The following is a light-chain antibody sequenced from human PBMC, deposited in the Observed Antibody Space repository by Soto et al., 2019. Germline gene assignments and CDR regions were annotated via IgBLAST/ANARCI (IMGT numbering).Light chain of an antibody. CDR1: QSVSSN. V-gene: IGKV3-15*01. CDR3: QQRSSWIT. Sequence: EIVMTQSPATLSVSPGERATLSGRASQSVSSNLAWYQQKPGQAPRLLIYGASTRATGIPARFSGSGSGTDFTLTIRSLEPEDFAVDYCQQRSSWITFGQGTRLEIK. CDR2: GAS. J-gene: IGKJ5*01.